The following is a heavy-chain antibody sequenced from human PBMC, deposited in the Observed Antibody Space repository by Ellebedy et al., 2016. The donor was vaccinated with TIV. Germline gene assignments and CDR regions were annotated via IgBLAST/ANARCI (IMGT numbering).Heavy chain of an antibody. CDR3: ARGDFWGDNWFDP. V-gene: IGHV3-48*04. D-gene: IGHD3-3*01. J-gene: IGHJ5*02. Sequence: GESLKISCAASGFTFSSYSMNWVRQAPGKGLDWNSYISSSYNPIYYADSVKGRFTIARDNAENSLYLQMNSLRAEDTDVYYCARGDFWGDNWFDPWGQGTLVTVSS. CDR2: ISSSYNPI. CDR1: GFTFSSYS.